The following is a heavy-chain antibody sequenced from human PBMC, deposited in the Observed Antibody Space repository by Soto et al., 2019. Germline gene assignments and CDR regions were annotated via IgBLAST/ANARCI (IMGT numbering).Heavy chain of an antibody. CDR1: GGSFSGYY. Sequence: SETLSLTCAVYGGSFSGYYWSWIRQPPGKGLEWIGEINHSGSTNYNPSLKSRVTISVDTSKNQFSLKLRSVTAADTAVYYCGRGGLPSGIDFGMDVWGQGTTVTVSS. V-gene: IGHV4-34*01. J-gene: IGHJ6*02. CDR3: GRGGLPSGIDFGMDV. D-gene: IGHD1-1*01. CDR2: INHSGST.